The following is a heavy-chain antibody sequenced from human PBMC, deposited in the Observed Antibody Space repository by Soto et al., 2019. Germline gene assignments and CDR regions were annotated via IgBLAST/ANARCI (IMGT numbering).Heavy chain of an antibody. D-gene: IGHD3-3*01. CDR2: INPNSGGT. CDR1: GYTFTGYY. CDR3: AILDDPYYYYGMDV. Sequence: ASVKVSCKASGYTFTGYYMHWVRQAPGQGLEWMGWINPNSGGTNYAQKFQGRVTVTRDTSISTAYMELSRLRSDDTAVYYCAILDDPYYYYGMDVWGQGTTVTVSS. V-gene: IGHV1-2*02. J-gene: IGHJ6*02.